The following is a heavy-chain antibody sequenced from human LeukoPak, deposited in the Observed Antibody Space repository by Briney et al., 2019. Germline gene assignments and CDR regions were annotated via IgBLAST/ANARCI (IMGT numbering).Heavy chain of an antibody. D-gene: IGHD2-2*01. V-gene: IGHV4-59*12. CDR2: IYYSGST. Sequence: PSETLSLTCTVSGGSISSYCWSWIRQPPGKGLEWIGYIYYSGSTYYNPSLRSRLTISVDTSKNQFSLKLSSVTAADTAVYYCARVKDCSSTTCWLYFDYWGQGTLVTVSS. CDR1: GGSISSYC. J-gene: IGHJ4*02. CDR3: ARVKDCSSTTCWLYFDY.